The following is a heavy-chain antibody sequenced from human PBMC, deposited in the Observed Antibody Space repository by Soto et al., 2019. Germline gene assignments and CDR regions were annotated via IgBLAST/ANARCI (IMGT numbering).Heavy chain of an antibody. D-gene: IGHD5-18*01. CDR1: GFAFSSYW. CDR3: ARDGRTTAMVKY. J-gene: IGHJ4*02. CDR2: INSDGSST. Sequence: GGSLRLSCAASGFAFSSYWMHWVRQAPGKGLVWVSRINSDGSSTSYADSVKGRFTISRDNAKNTLYLQMNSLRAEDTAVYYCARDGRTTAMVKYWGQGTLVTVSS. V-gene: IGHV3-74*01.